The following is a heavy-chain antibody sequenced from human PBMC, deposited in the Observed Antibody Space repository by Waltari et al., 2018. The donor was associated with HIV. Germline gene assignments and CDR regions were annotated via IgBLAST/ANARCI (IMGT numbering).Heavy chain of an antibody. D-gene: IGHD3-10*01. Sequence: QVQVVESGGGVVQPGRSLRLSCAASGFRFNDHGSHWVRQTPGKGLEWVALMSDDGSKRFYAESVRGRFVVSRDNSKKIFYLQMNSLRPDDTAVYFCARDSSRVLWFGESLPTWGQGTLVSVSP. CDR3: ARDSSRVLWFGESLPT. CDR1: GFRFNDHG. J-gene: IGHJ4*02. V-gene: IGHV3-30*03. CDR2: MSDDGSKR.